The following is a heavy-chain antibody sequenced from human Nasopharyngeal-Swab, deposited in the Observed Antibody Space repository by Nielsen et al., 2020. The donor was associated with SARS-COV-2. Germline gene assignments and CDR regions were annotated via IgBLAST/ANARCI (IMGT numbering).Heavy chain of an antibody. J-gene: IGHJ4*02. V-gene: IGHV2-70*11. Sequence: SGPTLVKPTQTLTLTCTFSGFSLRPSGMCVSWIRQPPGKALEWLARIDCEDDKYYTTSLKTRLTISKDTSKNQVVLTMTNMDPVDTATYYCARAYCGRDCHLDYWGLGTLVTVSS. CDR3: ARAYCGRDCHLDY. CDR2: IDCEDDK. D-gene: IGHD2-21*02. CDR1: GFSLRPSGMC.